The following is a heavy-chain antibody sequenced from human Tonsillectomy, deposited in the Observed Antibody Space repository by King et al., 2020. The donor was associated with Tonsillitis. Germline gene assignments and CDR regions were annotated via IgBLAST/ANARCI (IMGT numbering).Heavy chain of an antibody. CDR3: AREMYCSGNICCGDYYYHMDF. Sequence: QLVQSGAEVKKPGSSVKVSCKASGGSFSSYVFSWVRQAPGQGLEWMGGIVPISGTANYAQKFQGRVTITADESTSTAYMELSRLRSEDTAMDYCAREMYCSGNICCGDYYYHMDFWGNGTTVTVSS. CDR2: IVPISGTA. D-gene: IGHD2-2*01. J-gene: IGHJ6*03. CDR1: GGSFSSYV. V-gene: IGHV1-69*12.